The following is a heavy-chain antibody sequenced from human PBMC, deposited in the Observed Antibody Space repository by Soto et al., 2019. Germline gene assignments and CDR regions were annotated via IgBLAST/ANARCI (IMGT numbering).Heavy chain of an antibody. CDR2: ISWNSGSI. CDR3: AKDHIAVPWGHFQH. J-gene: IGHJ1*01. D-gene: IGHD6-19*01. Sequence: PGGSLRLSCAASGFTFDDYAMHWVRQAPGKGLEWVSGISWNSGSIGYADSVKGRFTISRDNAKNSLYLQMNSLGAEDTALYYCAKDHIAVPWGHFQHWGQGTLVTVSS. CDR1: GFTFDDYA. V-gene: IGHV3-9*01.